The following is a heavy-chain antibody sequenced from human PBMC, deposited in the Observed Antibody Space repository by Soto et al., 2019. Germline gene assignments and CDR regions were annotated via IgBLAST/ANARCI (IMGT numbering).Heavy chain of an antibody. CDR2: IHGGTGRT. J-gene: IGHJ4*02. CDR3: ARDPYSGCCPFDY. CDR1: GYTFTNYA. D-gene: IGHD6-19*01. V-gene: IGHV1-3*01. Sequence: QVRLVQSGAEVKKPGASVKISCKASGYTFTNYATHWVRQAPGQRLEWMGWIHGGTGRTRYSQNFQGRVTIARDTSAITAYMELSSLSSEDTAIYYCARDPYSGCCPFDYWGQGTLVSVSS.